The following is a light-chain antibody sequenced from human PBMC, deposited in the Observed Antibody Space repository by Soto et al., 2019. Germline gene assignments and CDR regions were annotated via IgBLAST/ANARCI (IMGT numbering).Light chain of an antibody. CDR3: SSSTSSSTLGV. V-gene: IGLV2-18*02. Sequence: QSVLTQPPSVSGSPGQSVTISCTGTSSDVGSYNRVSWYQQPPGTAPKLMIYEVSNRPSGVPDRFSGSKSGNTASLTISGRQAEDEADYYCSSSTSSSTLGVFGGGTKLTVL. J-gene: IGLJ2*01. CDR1: SSDVGSYNR. CDR2: EVS.